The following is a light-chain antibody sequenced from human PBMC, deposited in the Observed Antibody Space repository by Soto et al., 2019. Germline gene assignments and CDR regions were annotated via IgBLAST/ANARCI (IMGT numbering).Light chain of an antibody. CDR2: GHN. Sequence: QSVLTQPPSASGTPGQRVTIYCSGSSSSIGSNTVNWYQQLPGTAPKLLIYGHNQPPSGVPDRFSGSKSGTSASLAISGLQSEDEADYYCAAWDDSLNGRVFGGGTKLTVL. CDR1: SSSIGSNT. V-gene: IGLV1-44*01. J-gene: IGLJ2*01. CDR3: AAWDDSLNGRV.